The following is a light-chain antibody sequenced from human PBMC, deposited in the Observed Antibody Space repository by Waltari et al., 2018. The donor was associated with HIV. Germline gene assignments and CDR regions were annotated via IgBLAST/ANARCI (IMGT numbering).Light chain of an antibody. CDR2: LAS. J-gene: IGKJ1*01. V-gene: IGKV4-1*01. CDR3: QQYYRTPPT. CDR1: QSVLYSSNNKNY. Sequence: DIVMTQSPDSLAVSLGERATINCKSSQSVLYSSNNKNYLAWYQQKPGQPPKLLIYLASTRESGVPDRFSGSGSGTDFTLTISSLQAEDVAVYYCQQYYRTPPTFGQGTKVEIK.